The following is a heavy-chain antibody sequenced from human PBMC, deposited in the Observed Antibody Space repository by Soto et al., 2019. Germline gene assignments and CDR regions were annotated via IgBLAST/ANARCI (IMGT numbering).Heavy chain of an antibody. CDR2: VSASGNNT. D-gene: IGHD1-26*01. CDR1: GFTFSSYA. J-gene: IGHJ1*01. V-gene: IGHV3-23*01. CDR3: LPRGNYMVKN. Sequence: GGSLRLSCAASGFTFSSYAMSWVRQAPGKGLEWVPGVSASGNNTYFADSVKGRFTISRDNSRNTVYLQLSSLRVEDTAMYYCLPRGNYMVKNWGQGTPVTVSS.